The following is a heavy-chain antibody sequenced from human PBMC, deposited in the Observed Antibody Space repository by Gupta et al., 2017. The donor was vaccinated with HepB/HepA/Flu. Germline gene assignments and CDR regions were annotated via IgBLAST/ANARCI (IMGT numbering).Heavy chain of an antibody. V-gene: IGHV4-4*07. CDR3: ARDGGNGVVTVFDY. CDR2: IYTSGST. J-gene: IGHJ4*02. Sequence: QVQLQESGPGLVKPSETLSLTCTVSGGPISSYYWSWIRQPAGKGLEWIGRIYTSGSTNYNPSLKSRVTMSVDTSKNQFSLKLSSVTAADTAVYYCARDGGNGVVTVFDYWGQGTLVTVSS. D-gene: IGHD3-3*01. CDR1: GGPISSYY.